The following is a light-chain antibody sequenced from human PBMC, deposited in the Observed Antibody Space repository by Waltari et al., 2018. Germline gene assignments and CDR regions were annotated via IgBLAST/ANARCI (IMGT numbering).Light chain of an antibody. CDR1: QEIINNY. J-gene: IGKJ2*01. CDR2: DAS. CDR3: QQYATFT. Sequence: EIVFTQSPGTLSLSPGERATLSCRASQEIINNYLAWYHQRPGQAPRLLIYDASSRADGIPDRFSASGSGTDFTLTISRLEPEDFAVYYCQQYATFTFGQGTKLEIK. V-gene: IGKV3-20*01.